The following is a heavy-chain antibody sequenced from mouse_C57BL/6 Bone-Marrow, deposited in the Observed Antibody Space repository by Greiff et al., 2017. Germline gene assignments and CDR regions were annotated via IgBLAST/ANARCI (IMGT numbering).Heavy chain of an antibody. J-gene: IGHJ1*03. Sequence: EVQGVESGGGLVKPGGSLKLSCAASGFTFSSYAMSWVRQTPEKRLEWVATISDGGSYTYYPDNVKGRFTISRDNAKNNLYLQMSHLKSEDTAMYYCARPYYSNFGGYFDVWGTGTTVTVSS. CDR1: GFTFSSYA. D-gene: IGHD2-5*01. CDR3: ARPYYSNFGGYFDV. CDR2: ISDGGSYT. V-gene: IGHV5-4*01.